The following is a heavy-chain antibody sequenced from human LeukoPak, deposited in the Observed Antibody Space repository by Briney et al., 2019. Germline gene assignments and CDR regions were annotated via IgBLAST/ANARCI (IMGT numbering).Heavy chain of an antibody. V-gene: IGHV3-9*01. CDR1: GFNFDDYA. D-gene: IGHD5-24*01. J-gene: IGHJ2*01. CDR3: TRRAARWQFDL. CDR2: IDWKTGNG. Sequence: GRSLRLSCAVSGFNFDDYAMHWVRQAPGRGLEWVSGIDWKTGNGIYADSVKGRFTISRDNAKNSLYLQMSSLRAEDTALYYCTRRAARWQFDLWGRGTLLTVSS.